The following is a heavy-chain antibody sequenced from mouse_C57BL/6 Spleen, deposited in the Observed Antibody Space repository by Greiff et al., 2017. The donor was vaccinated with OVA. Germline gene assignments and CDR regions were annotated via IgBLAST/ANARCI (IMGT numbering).Heavy chain of an antibody. CDR2: ISSGSSTI. Sequence: EVQLVESGGGLVKPGGSLKLSCAASGFTFSDYGMHWVRQAPEKGLEWVAYISSGSSTIYYADTVKGRFTISRDNAKNTLFLQMTSLRSEDTAMYYCARLTGMTWFAYWGQGTLVTVSA. D-gene: IGHD4-1*01. V-gene: IGHV5-17*01. CDR3: ARLTGMTWFAY. CDR1: GFTFSDYG. J-gene: IGHJ3*01.